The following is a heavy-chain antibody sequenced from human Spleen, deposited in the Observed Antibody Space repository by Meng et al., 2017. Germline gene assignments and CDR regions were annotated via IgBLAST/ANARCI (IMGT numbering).Heavy chain of an antibody. CDR3: AKEIRPNDY. Sequence: GESLKISCAVSGLTFSSSAMSWVRQPPGKGLGWVDSNSISGEKTYYAGAVKGRFIVARDNSKSTLYLQMNRLRADDTATYYCAKEIRPNDYWGQGTMVTVSS. CDR2: NSISGEKT. J-gene: IGHJ4*02. V-gene: IGHV3-23*01. CDR1: GLTFSSSA.